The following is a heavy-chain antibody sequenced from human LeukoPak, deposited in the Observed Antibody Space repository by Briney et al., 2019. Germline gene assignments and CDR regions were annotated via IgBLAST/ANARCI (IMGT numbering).Heavy chain of an antibody. CDR3: AMQWLILGAIDY. D-gene: IGHD6-19*01. CDR2: TSGSGGST. V-gene: IGHV3-23*01. J-gene: IGHJ4*02. Sequence: GGSLRLSCAASGFTFSSYAMSWVRQAPGKGLEWVSATSGSGGSTYYADSVKGRFTISRDNSKNTLYLQMNSLRAEDTAVYYCAMQWLILGAIDYWGQGTLVTVSP. CDR1: GFTFSSYA.